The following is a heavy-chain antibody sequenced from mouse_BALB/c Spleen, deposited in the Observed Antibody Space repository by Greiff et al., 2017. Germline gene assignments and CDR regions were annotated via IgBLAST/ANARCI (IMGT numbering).Heavy chain of an antibody. Sequence: LVKTGASVKISCKASGYSFTGYYMHWVKQSHGKSLEWIGYISCYNGATSYNQKFKGKATFTVDTSSSTAYMQFNSLTSEDSAVYYCAREGYPGKGVLTRYFDVWGAGTTVTVSS. CDR3: AREGYPGKGVLTRYFDV. J-gene: IGHJ1*01. V-gene: IGHV1S34*01. D-gene: IGHD1-1*01. CDR2: ISCYNGAT. CDR1: GYSFTGYY.